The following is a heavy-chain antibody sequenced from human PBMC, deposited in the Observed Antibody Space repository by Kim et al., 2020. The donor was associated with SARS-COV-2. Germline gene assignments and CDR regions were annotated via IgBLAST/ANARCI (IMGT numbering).Heavy chain of an antibody. CDR2: IYYSGST. D-gene: IGHD2-2*01. V-gene: IGHV4-59*01. J-gene: IGHJ6*02. CDR1: GGSISSYY. Sequence: SETLSLTCTVSGGSISSYYWSWIRQPPGKGLEWIGYIYYSGSTNYNPSLKSRVTISVDTSKNQFSQKLSSVTAADTAVYYCARAPCEWEGCSSTSPYYYGMDVWGQGTTVTVSS. CDR3: ARAPCEWEGCSSTSPYYYGMDV.